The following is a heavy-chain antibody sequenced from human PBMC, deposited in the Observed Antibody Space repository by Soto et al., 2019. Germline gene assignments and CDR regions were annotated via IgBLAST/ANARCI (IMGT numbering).Heavy chain of an antibody. D-gene: IGHD3-9*01. J-gene: IGHJ4*02. CDR3: ARDPADYDILTGYYRYFDY. CDR2: ISSSGSTI. CDR1: GFTFSDYY. V-gene: IGHV3-11*01. Sequence: PGGSLRLSCAASGFTFSDYYMSWIRQAPGKGLEWVSYISSSGSTIYYADSVKGRFTISRDNAKNSLYLQMNSLRAEDTAVYYCARDPADYDILTGYYRYFDYWGQGTLVTVSS.